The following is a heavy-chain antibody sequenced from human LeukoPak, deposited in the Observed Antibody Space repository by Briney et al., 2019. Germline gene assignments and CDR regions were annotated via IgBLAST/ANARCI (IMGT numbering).Heavy chain of an antibody. V-gene: IGHV4-59*01. CDR1: GGSISSYY. Sequence: SETLSLTCTVSGGSISSYYWSWIRQPPGKGLEWIGYIYYSGSTNYNPSLKSRVTISVDTSKNQFSLKLSSVTAADTAVYYCARGYSGSCQTQNFDYWGQGTLVTVSS. CDR3: ARGYSGSCQTQNFDY. D-gene: IGHD1-26*01. J-gene: IGHJ4*02. CDR2: IYYSGST.